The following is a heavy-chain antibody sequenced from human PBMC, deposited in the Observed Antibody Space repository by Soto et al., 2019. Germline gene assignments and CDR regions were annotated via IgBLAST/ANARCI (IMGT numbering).Heavy chain of an antibody. J-gene: IGHJ4*02. CDR1: VYTFTSYY. V-gene: IGHV1-46*01. CDR2: INPSGGST. Sequence: ASVKVSCKASVYTFTSYYMHWVRQAPGQGLEWMGIINPSGGSTSYAQKFQGGVTMTRDTSTSTVYMELSSLRSEDTAVYYCARDVADYYGSGSYSRPEYFDYWGQGTLVTVSS. CDR3: ARDVADYYGSGSYSRPEYFDY. D-gene: IGHD3-10*01.